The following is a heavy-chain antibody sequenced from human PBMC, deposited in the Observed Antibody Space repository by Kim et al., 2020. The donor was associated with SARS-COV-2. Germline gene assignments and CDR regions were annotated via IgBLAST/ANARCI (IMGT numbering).Heavy chain of an antibody. CDR3: ARDGPMTTVTRVYYYGMDV. J-gene: IGHJ6*02. Sequence: GGSLRLSCAASGFTFSSYSMNWVRQAPGKGLEWVSSISSSSSYIYYADSVKGRFTISRDNAKNSLYLQMNSLRAEDTAVYYCARDGPMTTVTRVYYYGMDVWGQGTTVTVSS. CDR2: ISSSSSYI. D-gene: IGHD4-4*01. V-gene: IGHV3-21*01. CDR1: GFTFSSYS.